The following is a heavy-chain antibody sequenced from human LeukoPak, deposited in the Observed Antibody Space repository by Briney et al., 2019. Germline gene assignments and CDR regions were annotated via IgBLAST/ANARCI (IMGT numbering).Heavy chain of an antibody. D-gene: IGHD5-12*01. J-gene: IGHJ4*02. CDR2: IIPILGIA. CDR1: GGTFSSYA. V-gene: IGHV1-69*04. CDR3: ASSRDGYNFDY. Sequence: GASVKVSCRASGGTFSSYAISWVRQAPGQGLEWMERIIPILGIANYAQKFQGRVTITADKSTSTAYMELSSLRSEDTAVYYCASSRDGYNFDYWGQGTLVTVSS.